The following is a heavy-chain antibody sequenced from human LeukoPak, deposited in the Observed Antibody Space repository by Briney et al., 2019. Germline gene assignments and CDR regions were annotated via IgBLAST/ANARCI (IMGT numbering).Heavy chain of an antibody. Sequence: GGSLRLSCAASGFTFSTYNMNWVRQAPGKGLEWVSSISSSSSYIYYADSVKGRFTISRDNAKNSLYLQMNSLRAEDTAVYYCARGRRDGYNKKDAFDIWGQGTMVTVSS. J-gene: IGHJ3*02. CDR2: ISSSSSYI. V-gene: IGHV3-21*01. CDR1: GFTFSTYN. CDR3: ARGRRDGYNKKDAFDI. D-gene: IGHD5-24*01.